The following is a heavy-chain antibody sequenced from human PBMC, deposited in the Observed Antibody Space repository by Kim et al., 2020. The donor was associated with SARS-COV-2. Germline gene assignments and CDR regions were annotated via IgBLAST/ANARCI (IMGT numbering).Heavy chain of an antibody. CDR1: GYSFTSYW. Sequence: ESLKISCKGSGYSFTSYWIGWVRQMPGKGLEWMGIIYPGDSDTRYSPSFQGQVTISVDKSISTAYLQWSSLKASDTAMYYCAKFGPTTGTLSHNWFDPWGQGTLVTVSS. J-gene: IGHJ5*02. D-gene: IGHD4-17*01. CDR3: AKFGPTTGTLSHNWFDP. CDR2: IYPGDSDT. V-gene: IGHV5-51*01.